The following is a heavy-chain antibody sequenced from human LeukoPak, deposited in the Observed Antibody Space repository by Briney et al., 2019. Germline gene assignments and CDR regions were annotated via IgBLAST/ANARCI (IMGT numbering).Heavy chain of an antibody. CDR2: INPNSGGT. D-gene: IGHD3-10*01. V-gene: IGHV1-2*06. Sequence: ASVKVSCKASGYTFTGYYMHWVRQAPGQGLEWMGRINPNSGGTNYAQKFQGRVTMTRDTSINTAYLELSRLRSDDTAVYYCARDLYGSGSYYNGDYWGQGTMVTVSS. CDR1: GYTFTGYY. J-gene: IGHJ4*02. CDR3: ARDLYGSGSYYNGDY.